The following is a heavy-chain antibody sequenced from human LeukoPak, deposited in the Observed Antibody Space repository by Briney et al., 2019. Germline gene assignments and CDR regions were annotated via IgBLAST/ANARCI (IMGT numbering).Heavy chain of an antibody. CDR1: GYTFTSYG. CDR2: ISAYNGNT. Sequence: ASVKVSCRASGYTFTSYGISWVRQAPGQGLEWIGWISAYNGNTNYAQKLQGRVTMTTDTSTSTAYMELRSLRSDDTSVYYCARLRTVVVVPTPYYFDYWGQGTLVTVSS. CDR3: ARLRTVVVVPTPYYFDY. J-gene: IGHJ4*02. V-gene: IGHV1-18*01. D-gene: IGHD2-2*01.